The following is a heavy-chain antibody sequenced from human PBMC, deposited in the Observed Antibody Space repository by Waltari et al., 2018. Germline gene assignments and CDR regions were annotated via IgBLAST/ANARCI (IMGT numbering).Heavy chain of an antibody. CDR3: ARDTDYGGDY. J-gene: IGHJ4*02. CDR1: GFTFSSYS. D-gene: IGHD4-17*01. CDR2: ISSSSSYI. V-gene: IGHV3-21*01. Sequence: EVQLVESGGGLVKPGGSLRLSCAASGFTFSSYSMNWVRQAPGKGVEWVSSISSSSSYIYYADSVKGRFTISRDNAKNSLYLQMNSLRAEDTAVYYCARDTDYGGDYWGQGTLVTVSS.